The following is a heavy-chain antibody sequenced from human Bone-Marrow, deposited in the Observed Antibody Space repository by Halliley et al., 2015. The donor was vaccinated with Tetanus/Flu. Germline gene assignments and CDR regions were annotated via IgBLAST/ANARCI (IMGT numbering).Heavy chain of an antibody. CDR2: ISGFGSSAT. V-gene: IGHV3-23*01. D-gene: IGHD2-21*02. Sequence: SLRLSCAASGFTFNFFAMSWVRQAPGKGLEWVSGISGFGSSATYYADSVKGRFTISRDNSKNTLYLQMISLRAEDTAVYYCARDATGDRFDPWGQGSLVTVFS. CDR3: ARDATGDRFDP. J-gene: IGHJ5*02. CDR1: GFTFNFFA.